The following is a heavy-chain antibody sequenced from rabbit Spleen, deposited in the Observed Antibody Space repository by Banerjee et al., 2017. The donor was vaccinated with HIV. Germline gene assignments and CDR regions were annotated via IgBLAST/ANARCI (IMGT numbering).Heavy chain of an antibody. J-gene: IGHJ6*01. CDR2: IYTGSGGTT. CDR3: ARDYGSSFSSYGMDL. V-gene: IGHV1S40*01. CDR1: GFSFSSSWW. Sequence: QSLEESGGDLVKPGASLTLTCTASGFSFSSSWWICWVRQAPGKGLEWIACIYTGSGGTTYYANWAKGRFTVSKTSSTTVTLQMTSLTGADTATYFCARDYGSSFSSYGMDLWGQGTLVTVS. D-gene: IGHD8-1*01.